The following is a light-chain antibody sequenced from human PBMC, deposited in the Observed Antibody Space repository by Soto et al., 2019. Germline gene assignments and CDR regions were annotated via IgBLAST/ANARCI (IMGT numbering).Light chain of an antibody. CDR3: QQSFSTPPEYT. V-gene: IGKV1-39*01. J-gene: IGKJ2*01. CDR2: AAS. CDR1: QTISSY. Sequence: IQMTQSPSSLSASVGDRVTITCRASQTISSYLNWYQQKPGKAPKLLIYAASSLQRGVSSRFSGSGSGTEFTLTISYLQPEDFATYYCQQSFSTPPEYTFGQGTKVDNK.